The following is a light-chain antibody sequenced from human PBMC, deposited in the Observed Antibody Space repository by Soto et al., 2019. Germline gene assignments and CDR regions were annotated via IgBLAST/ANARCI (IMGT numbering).Light chain of an antibody. V-gene: IGKV3-15*01. CDR2: GAS. J-gene: IGKJ4*01. Sequence: EIVMTQSPDTLSVSPGERATLSCRASQSVSSNLAWYQQKSGQTPRLLIYGASTRATDIPPRFSGSGSGTEFTLTISSLQSEDFAADYCQQYDNWSLTFGRGTKVEIK. CDR1: QSVSSN. CDR3: QQYDNWSLT.